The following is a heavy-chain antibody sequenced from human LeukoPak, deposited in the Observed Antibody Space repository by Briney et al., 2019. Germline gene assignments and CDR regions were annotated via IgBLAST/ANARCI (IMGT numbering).Heavy chain of an antibody. Sequence: GASVNVSCKASGYTFTIYGISWVRQAPGQGREWMGWISAYNGNTNYAQKLQGRVTMTTDTSTSTAYMELRSLRSDDTAVYYCAREARDIVATRASCWFDPWGQGTLVTVSS. V-gene: IGHV1-18*01. CDR1: GYTFTIYG. J-gene: IGHJ5*02. CDR3: AREARDIVATRASCWFDP. CDR2: ISAYNGNT. D-gene: IGHD5-12*01.